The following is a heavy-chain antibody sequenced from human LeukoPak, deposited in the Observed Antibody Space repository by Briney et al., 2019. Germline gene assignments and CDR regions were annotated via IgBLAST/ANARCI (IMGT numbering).Heavy chain of an antibody. Sequence: GGSLRLSCAASGFTFSSYSMNWVRQAPGKGLEWVSSISSSSSYIYYADSVKGRFTISRDNAKNSLYLQMNSLRAEDTAVYYCARDCGGDCSDAFDIWGQGTMVTVSS. CDR2: ISSSSSYI. V-gene: IGHV3-21*01. J-gene: IGHJ3*02. CDR1: GFTFSSYS. D-gene: IGHD2-21*02. CDR3: ARDCGGDCSDAFDI.